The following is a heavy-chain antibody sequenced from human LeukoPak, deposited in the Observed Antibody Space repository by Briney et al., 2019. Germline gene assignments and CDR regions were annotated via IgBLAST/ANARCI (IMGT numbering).Heavy chain of an antibody. CDR2: INHSGST. CDR3: ARRIVGASEFDY. CDR1: GGSFSGYY. D-gene: IGHD1-26*01. V-gene: IGHV4-34*01. J-gene: IGHJ4*02. Sequence: SETLSLTCAVYGGSFSGYYWSWIRQPPGKGLEWIGEINHSGSTNYNPSLKSRVTISVDTSKNQFSLKLSSVTAADTAVYYCARRIVGASEFDYWGQGTLVTVSS.